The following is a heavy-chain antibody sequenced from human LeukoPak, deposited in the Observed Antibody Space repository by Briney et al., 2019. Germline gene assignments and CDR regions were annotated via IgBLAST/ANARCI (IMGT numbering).Heavy chain of an antibody. Sequence: GGSLRLSCAASGFTFSDYYMSWIRQAPGKGLEWVSGISWNSGSIGYADSVKGRFTISRDNAKNSLYLQMSSLRAEDMALYYCAAAYGDYDPINYWGQGTLVTVSS. J-gene: IGHJ4*02. CDR2: ISWNSGSI. CDR1: GFTFSDYY. D-gene: IGHD4-17*01. V-gene: IGHV3-9*03. CDR3: AAAYGDYDPINY.